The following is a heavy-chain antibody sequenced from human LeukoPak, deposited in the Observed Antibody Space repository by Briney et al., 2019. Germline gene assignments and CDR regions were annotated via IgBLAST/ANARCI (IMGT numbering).Heavy chain of an antibody. CDR2: ISSSGSTI. CDR1: GFTFSDYY. D-gene: IGHD2-21*01. V-gene: IGHV3-11*04. J-gene: IGHJ4*02. Sequence: GGSLRLSCSASGFTFSDYYMSWIRQAPGKGLGWVSSISSSGSTIYYADSVKGRFTISRDNAKNSLYLQMNSLRAEDTAVYYCARVHIVVVIATRFDYWGQGTLVTVSS. CDR3: ARVHIVVVIATRFDY.